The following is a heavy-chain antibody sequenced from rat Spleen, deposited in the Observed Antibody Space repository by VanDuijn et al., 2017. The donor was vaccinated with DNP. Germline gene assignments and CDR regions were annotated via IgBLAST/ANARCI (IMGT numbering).Heavy chain of an antibody. Sequence: EVQLVKSGGGLIQPGRSIKLSCAASGFTFGYYYMAWVRQAPTKGLEWVASISTGGGDTYYGDSVRGRFTISRDNAKSTLYLQMDSLRSEDAATYYCTTVRTNYGGDRAAYHFANWGHGVMVTVSS. CDR3: TTVRTNYGGDRAAYHFAN. CDR2: ISTGGGDT. CDR1: GFTFGYYY. V-gene: IGHV5-25*01. J-gene: IGHJ2*01. D-gene: IGHD1-11*01.